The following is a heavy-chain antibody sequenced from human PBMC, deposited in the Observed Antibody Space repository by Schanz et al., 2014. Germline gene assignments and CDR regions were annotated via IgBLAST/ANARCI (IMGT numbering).Heavy chain of an antibody. D-gene: IGHD3-3*01. V-gene: IGHV4-39*02. CDR3: ARAGLHFGLINIWFDP. Sequence: QLQLQESGPGLVKPSETLSLTCTVSGGSISSTTYYWGWFRQPPGKGLEWIGSIYYSGNTYYNPSLKSPVPIPVNPSRTHFPRTLRPVPAADTAVYYCARAGLHFGLINIWFDPWGQGTLVTVSS. CDR1: GGSISSTTYY. J-gene: IGHJ5*02. CDR2: IYYSGNT.